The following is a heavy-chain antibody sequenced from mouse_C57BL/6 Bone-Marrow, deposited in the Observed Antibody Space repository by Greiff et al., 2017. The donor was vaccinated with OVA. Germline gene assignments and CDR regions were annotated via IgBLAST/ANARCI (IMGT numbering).Heavy chain of an antibody. Sequence: VQLQQSGAELVRPGASVTLSCKASGYTFTDYEMHWVKQTPVHGLEWIGAIDPETGGTAYNQKFKGKAILTADKSSSTAYMELRSLTSEDSAVYYCTRRDSSGYRYFDVWGTGTTVTVSS. V-gene: IGHV1-15*01. J-gene: IGHJ1*03. CDR3: TRRDSSGYRYFDV. D-gene: IGHD3-2*02. CDR1: GYTFTDYE. CDR2: IDPETGGT.